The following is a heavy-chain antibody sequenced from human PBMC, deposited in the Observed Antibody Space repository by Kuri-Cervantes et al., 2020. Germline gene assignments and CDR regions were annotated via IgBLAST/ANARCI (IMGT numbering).Heavy chain of an antibody. Sequence: ASVKVSCKTSGYTFTTYGVHWVRQAPGQGLEWMGWISTYDGDTNYAQNFQGRVTMTTDPSTSTAYVELRSLRSDDTAVYYCAKDKRGMVRGVITKGFYFDYWGQGTLVTVSS. CDR1: GYTFTTYG. D-gene: IGHD3-10*01. V-gene: IGHV1-18*01. CDR2: ISTYDGDT. J-gene: IGHJ4*02. CDR3: AKDKRGMVRGVITKGFYFDY.